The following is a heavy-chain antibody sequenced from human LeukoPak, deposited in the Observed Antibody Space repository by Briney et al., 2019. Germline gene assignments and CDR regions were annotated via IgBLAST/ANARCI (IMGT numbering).Heavy chain of an antibody. D-gene: IGHD7-27*01. Sequence: PGGSLGLSCAVSGFTFSTYALSWVRQAPGKGLEWVSAISGNGAKTYYVDSVKGRFTISRDNSKNTLYLQMSSLGADDTAVYYCAKDPNWGLDYWGQGTLVTVSS. CDR2: ISGNGAKT. CDR3: AKDPNWGLDY. J-gene: IGHJ4*02. CDR1: GFTFSTYA. V-gene: IGHV3-23*01.